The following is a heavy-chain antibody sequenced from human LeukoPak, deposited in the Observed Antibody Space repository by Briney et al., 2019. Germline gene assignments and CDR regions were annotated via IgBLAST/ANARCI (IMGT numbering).Heavy chain of an antibody. V-gene: IGHV6-1*01. CDR1: GDSVSSNSAA. J-gene: IGHJ5*02. Sequence: NPSQTLSLTCAISGDSVSSNSAAWNWIRRSPSRGLEWLGRTYYRSKWYNDYAVSVKSRITINPDTSKNQFSLQLNSVTPEDTAVYYCARDLIGTMVRGAMYNWFDPWGQGTLVTVSS. CDR2: TYYRSKWYN. D-gene: IGHD3-10*01. CDR3: ARDLIGTMVRGAMYNWFDP.